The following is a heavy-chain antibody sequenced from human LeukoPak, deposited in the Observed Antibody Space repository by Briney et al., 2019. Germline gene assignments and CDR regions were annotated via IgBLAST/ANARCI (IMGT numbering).Heavy chain of an antibody. Sequence: GESLKISCKGSGYSFTSYWIGWVRQMPGKGLDWMGIIYPGDSDTRYSPSFQGQVTISADKSISTAYLQWSSLKASDTAMYYCARALRYCSGGSCYSHLDAFDIWGQGTMVTVSS. D-gene: IGHD2-15*01. CDR3: ARALRYCSGGSCYSHLDAFDI. V-gene: IGHV5-51*01. CDR2: IYPGDSDT. CDR1: GYSFTSYW. J-gene: IGHJ3*02.